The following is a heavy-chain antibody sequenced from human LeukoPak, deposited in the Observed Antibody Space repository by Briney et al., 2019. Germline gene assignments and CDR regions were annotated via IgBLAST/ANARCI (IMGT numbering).Heavy chain of an antibody. CDR3: ARGVYNWGPFFWFDP. CDR1: GFTFSSYA. V-gene: IGHV3-23*01. J-gene: IGHJ5*02. D-gene: IGHD7-27*01. Sequence: GGSLRLSCAASGFTFSSYAMSWVRQAPGKGLEWVSAISGSGGSTYYADSVKGRFTISRDNSKNTLYLQMNSLRAEDTAVYYCARGVYNWGPFFWFDPWGQGTLVTVSS. CDR2: ISGSGGST.